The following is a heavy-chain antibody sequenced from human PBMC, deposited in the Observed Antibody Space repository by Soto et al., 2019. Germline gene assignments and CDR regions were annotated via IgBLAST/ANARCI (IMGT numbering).Heavy chain of an antibody. CDR3: AQDRTAVLAEVSWLDS. Sequence: QVLLVESGGGVVQPGGSLTLSCVGSGFTFNSHCMHWVRQAPGKGLEWVAVITYDGSNKYYEESVKGRFTISRDNSRNSVYLQLNSLKAEDTALYYCAQDRTAVLAEVSWLDSWGQGTLVTVSA. V-gene: IGHV3-30*18. J-gene: IGHJ4*02. CDR1: GFTFNSHC. CDR2: ITYDGSNK. D-gene: IGHD5-12*01.